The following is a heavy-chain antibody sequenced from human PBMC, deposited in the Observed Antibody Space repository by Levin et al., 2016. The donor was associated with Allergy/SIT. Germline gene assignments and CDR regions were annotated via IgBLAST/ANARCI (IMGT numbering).Heavy chain of an antibody. CDR2: IYYSGST. V-gene: IGHV4-39*01. Sequence: SETLSLTCTVSGGSISSSSYYWGWIRQPPGKGLEWIGSIYYSGSTYYNPSLKSRVTISVDTSKNQFSLKLSSVTAADTAVYYCARRTHTVTIDYWGQGTLVTVSS. D-gene: IGHD4-11*01. CDR3: ARRTHTVTIDY. J-gene: IGHJ4*02. CDR1: GGSISSSSYY.